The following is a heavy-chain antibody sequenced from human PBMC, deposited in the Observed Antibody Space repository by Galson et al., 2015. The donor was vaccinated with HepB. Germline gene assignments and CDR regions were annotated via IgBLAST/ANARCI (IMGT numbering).Heavy chain of an antibody. CDR1: GFTFSDHY. V-gene: IGHV3-72*01. CDR2: PRGKGKNYST. CDR3: TTDWWVATITAGGVFDY. Sequence: SLRLSCAASGFTFSDHYMDWVRQAPGKGLEWVGRPRGKGKNYSTEYAASVKGRFTISRDDSKNTLYLQMNSLKTEDTAVYYCTTDWWVATITAGGVFDYWGQGTLVTVSS. D-gene: IGHD5-12*01. J-gene: IGHJ4*02.